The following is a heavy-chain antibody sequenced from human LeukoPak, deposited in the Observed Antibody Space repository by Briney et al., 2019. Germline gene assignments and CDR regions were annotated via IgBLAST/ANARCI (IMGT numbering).Heavy chain of an antibody. CDR3: AHSTYPEQQLATGGEYFQH. CDR2: IYWDDDK. D-gene: IGHD6-13*01. V-gene: IGHV2-5*02. Sequence: SGPTLVKPTQTLTLTCTFSEFSLSTSGVGVGWIRQPPGKALEWLALIYWDDDKRYSPSLKSRLTITKDTSKNQVVLTMTNMDPVDTATYYCAHSTYPEQQLATGGEYFQHWGQGTLVTVSS. CDR1: EFSLSTSGVG. J-gene: IGHJ1*01.